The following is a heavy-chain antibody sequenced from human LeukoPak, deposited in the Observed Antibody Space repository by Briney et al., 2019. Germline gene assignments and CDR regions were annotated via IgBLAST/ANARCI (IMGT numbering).Heavy chain of an antibody. Sequence: ASVKVSCKASGYTFTSYYMHWVRQAPGQGLEWMGIINPSGGSTSYAQKFQGRVTMTRDTSISTAYMELSRLRSDDTAVYYCARAPPRDAFDIWGQGTMVTVSS. J-gene: IGHJ3*02. CDR2: INPSGGST. CDR1: GYTFTSYY. V-gene: IGHV1-46*01. CDR3: ARAPPRDAFDI.